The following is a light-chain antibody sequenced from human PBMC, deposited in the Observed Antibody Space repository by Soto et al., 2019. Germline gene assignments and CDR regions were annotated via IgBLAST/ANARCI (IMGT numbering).Light chain of an antibody. CDR1: PPTIGRDL. V-gene: IGLV1-44*01. CDR2: ENN. J-gene: IGLJ1*01. Sequence: QSVLTQPPSASGAPGQRVTFFGSGSPPTIGRDLLNWYQQVQGRAPKLLIYENNHRPSGVPDRFSGSKSGTSASLVISGLQSEDEAEYFCAGWDGSLKGFVFGTGTKLTVL. CDR3: AGWDGSLKGFV.